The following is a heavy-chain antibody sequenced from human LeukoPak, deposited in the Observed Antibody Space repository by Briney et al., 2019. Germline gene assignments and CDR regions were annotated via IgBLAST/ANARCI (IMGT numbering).Heavy chain of an antibody. J-gene: IGHJ4*02. V-gene: IGHV4-59*01. CDR1: GASINNYY. CDR2: VYHTGAS. Sequence: SETLSLTCSVSGASINNYYWTWIRQPPGKGLEWIGYVYHTGASGYHPSLKSRVAMSLDTSKNQVSLNLRSVTAADTAVYFCTRVVNGGHFDYSGQGTLVTVSS. D-gene: IGHD2-8*01. CDR3: TRVVNGGHFDY.